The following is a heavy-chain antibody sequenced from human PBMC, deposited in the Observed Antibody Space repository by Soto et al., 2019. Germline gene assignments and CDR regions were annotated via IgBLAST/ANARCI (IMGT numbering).Heavy chain of an antibody. D-gene: IGHD5-18*01. CDR2: ISYDGSNK. Sequence: QVQLVESGGGVVQPGRSLRLSCAASGFTFSSYAMHWVRQAPGEGLEWVAVISYDGSNKYYADSVKGRFTISRDNSKNTLYLQMNSLRAEDTAVYYCARVTAMVGYYYYGMDVWGQGTTVTVSS. CDR3: ARVTAMVGYYYYGMDV. V-gene: IGHV3-30-3*01. J-gene: IGHJ6*02. CDR1: GFTFSSYA.